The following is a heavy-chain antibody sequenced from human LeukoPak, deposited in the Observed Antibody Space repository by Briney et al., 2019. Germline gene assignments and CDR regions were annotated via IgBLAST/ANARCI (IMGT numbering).Heavy chain of an antibody. CDR3: GRHEYSYGYRD. CDR1: GGSFSDYY. CDR2: TDYIGSS. J-gene: IGHJ4*02. Sequence: SETLSLTCTVSGGSFSDYYWSWIRQPPGKGLEWIGYTDYIGSSSYNPSLKSRVTISVDTSNIQFSLKLSSVTAADMAVYSCGRHEYSYGYRDWGQGTLVTVSS. D-gene: IGHD5-18*01. V-gene: IGHV4-59*08.